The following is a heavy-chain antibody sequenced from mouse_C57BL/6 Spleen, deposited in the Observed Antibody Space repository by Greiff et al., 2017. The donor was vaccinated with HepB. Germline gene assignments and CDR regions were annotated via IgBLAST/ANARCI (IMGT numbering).Heavy chain of an antibody. J-gene: IGHJ4*01. V-gene: IGHV1-59*01. CDR3: ARRYSNSDAMDY. Sequence: QVQLQQSGAELVRPGTSVKLSCKASGYTFTSYWMHWVKQRPGQGLEWIGVIDPSDSYTNYNQKFKGKATLTVDTSSSTAYMQLSSLTSEDSAVYYCARRYSNSDAMDYWGQGTSVTVSS. CDR2: IDPSDSYT. D-gene: IGHD2-5*01. CDR1: GYTFTSYW.